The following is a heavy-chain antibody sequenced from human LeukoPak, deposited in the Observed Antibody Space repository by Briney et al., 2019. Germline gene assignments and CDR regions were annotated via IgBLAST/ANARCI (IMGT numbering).Heavy chain of an antibody. CDR1: GFTFTNAW. V-gene: IGHV3-15*01. CDR2: IKSNQDGGAA. J-gene: IGHJ1*01. CDR3: TRDNYGSGWLDYLQH. Sequence: PGGSLRLSCEASGFTFTNAWMSWVRQAPGKGLEWVGRIKSNQDGGAADYAAPVKGRFTLSRDDSKNTLYLQMNSLQTEDTAVYYCTRDNYGSGWLDYLQHWGQGTLVAVSS. D-gene: IGHD6-19*01.